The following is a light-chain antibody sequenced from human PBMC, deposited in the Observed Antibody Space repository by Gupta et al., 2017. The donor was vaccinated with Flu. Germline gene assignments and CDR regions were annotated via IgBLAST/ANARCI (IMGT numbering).Light chain of an antibody. CDR2: KDN. V-gene: IGLV3-25*03. Sequence: ARITCSGDALPKQFTYWYQPKAGQAPVLVIRKDNERPSGIPERFSGSSSGTTATLTISGVQAEDEADYYCQSADSSETYVVFGGGTKLTVL. CDR3: QSADSSETYVV. J-gene: IGLJ2*01. CDR1: ALPKQF.